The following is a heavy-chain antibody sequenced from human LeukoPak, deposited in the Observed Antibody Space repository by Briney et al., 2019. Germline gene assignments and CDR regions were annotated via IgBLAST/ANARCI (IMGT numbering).Heavy chain of an antibody. CDR3: AREEPSNWFDP. J-gene: IGHJ5*02. CDR2: IYHSGST. Sequence: WIRQPPGKGLEWIGYIYHSGSTYYNPSLKSRVTISVDRSKNLFSLKLSSVTAADTAVYYCAREEPSNWFDPWGQGTLVTVSS. V-gene: IGHV4-30-2*01.